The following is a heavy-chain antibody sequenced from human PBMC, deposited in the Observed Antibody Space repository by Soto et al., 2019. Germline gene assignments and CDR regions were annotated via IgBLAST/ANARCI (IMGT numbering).Heavy chain of an antibody. CDR1: GFTFSDHY. V-gene: IGHV3-72*01. Sequence: EVQLVESGGGLVQPGGSLRLSCAASGFTFSDHYMDWVRQAPGKGVEWVGRTRNKANSYTTEYAASVKGRFTISRDDSKNSLYLQMNSLKTEDTAVYYCARARGGYYFDYWGQGTLVTVSS. CDR2: TRNKANSYTT. CDR3: ARARGGYYFDY. J-gene: IGHJ4*02.